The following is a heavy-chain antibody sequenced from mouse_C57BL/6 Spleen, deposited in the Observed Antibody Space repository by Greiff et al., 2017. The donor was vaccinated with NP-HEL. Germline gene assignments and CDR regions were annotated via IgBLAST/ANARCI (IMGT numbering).Heavy chain of an antibody. CDR3: ARSKGDYDYYAMGG. Sequence: QVQLKQPGAELVKPGASVKMSCKASGYTFTSYWITWVKQRPGQGLEWIGGIYPGSGSTNYNEKFKSKATLTVDTSSSTAYMQLSSLTSEDSAVYYCARSKGDYDYYAMGGWGQGTSVTVSS. CDR2: IYPGSGST. CDR1: GYTFTSYW. D-gene: IGHD2-4*01. J-gene: IGHJ4*01. V-gene: IGHV1-55*01.